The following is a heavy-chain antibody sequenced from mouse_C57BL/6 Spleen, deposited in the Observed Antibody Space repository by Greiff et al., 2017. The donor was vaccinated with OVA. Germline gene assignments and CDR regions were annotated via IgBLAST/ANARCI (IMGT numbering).Heavy chain of an antibody. CDR2: ILPGSGRT. J-gene: IGHJ3*01. D-gene: IGHD1-1*01. CDR1: GYTFTGYW. Sequence: VQLQQSGAELMKPGASVKLSCKATGYTFTGYWIEWVKQRPGHGLEWIGEILPGSGRTNYNEKFKGKSTFTADTSSNTAYRQLSSLTTEDSAIDYCAYYYGSSRFAYWGQGTLVTVSA. V-gene: IGHV1-9*01. CDR3: AYYYGSSRFAY.